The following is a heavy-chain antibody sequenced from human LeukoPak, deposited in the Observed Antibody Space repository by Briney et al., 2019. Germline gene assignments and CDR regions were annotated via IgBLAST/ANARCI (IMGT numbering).Heavy chain of an antibody. J-gene: IGHJ3*02. CDR3: AKDWAPDFGLAFDI. CDR1: GFTVSSNY. CDR2: ISGSGGST. V-gene: IGHV3-23*01. Sequence: GGSLRLSCAVSGFTVSSNYMSWVRQAPGKGLEWVSAISGSGGSTYYADSVKGRFTISRDNSKNTLYLQMNSLRAEDTAVYYCAKDWAPDFGLAFDIWGQGTMVTVSS. D-gene: IGHD3/OR15-3a*01.